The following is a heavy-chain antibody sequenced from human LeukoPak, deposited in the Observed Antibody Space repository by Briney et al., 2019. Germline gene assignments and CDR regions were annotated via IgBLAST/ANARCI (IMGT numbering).Heavy chain of an antibody. CDR3: AREDPYYDFWNGYSQVNWFDP. J-gene: IGHJ5*02. D-gene: IGHD3-3*01. Sequence: ASVKVSCKASGYTFTSYGISWVRQAPGQGLEWMGWISAYNGNTNYAQKLQGRVTMTTDTSTSTAYMELRSLRSDDTAVYYCAREDPYYDFWNGYSQVNWFDPWGQGTLVTVSS. CDR1: GYTFTSYG. V-gene: IGHV1-18*01. CDR2: ISAYNGNT.